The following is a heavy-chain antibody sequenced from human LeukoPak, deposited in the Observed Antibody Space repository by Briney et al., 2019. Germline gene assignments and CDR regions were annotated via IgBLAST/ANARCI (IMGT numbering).Heavy chain of an antibody. V-gene: IGHV4-39*01. D-gene: IGHD3-22*01. Sequence: SETLSLTCTVSGGSISSSSYYWGWIRQPPGKGLEWIGSIYYSGSTYYNPSLKSRVTISVDTSKNQFSLKLSSVTAADTAVYYCARQQSSESSGYYYGDDYWGQGTLVTVSS. CDR3: ARQQSSESSGYYYGDDY. J-gene: IGHJ4*02. CDR1: GGSISSSSYY. CDR2: IYYSGST.